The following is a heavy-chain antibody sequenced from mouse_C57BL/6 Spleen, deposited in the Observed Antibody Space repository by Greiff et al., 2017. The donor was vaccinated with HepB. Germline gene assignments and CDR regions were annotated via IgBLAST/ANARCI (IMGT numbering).Heavy chain of an antibody. CDR3: ARSATTGRFDD. J-gene: IGHJ2*01. Sequence: VQLQQSGAELVKPGASVKISCKASGYAFSSYWMNWVKQRPGKGLEWIGQIYPGDGDTNYNGKFKGKATLTADKSSSTAYMQLSSLTSEDSAVYFCARSATTGRFDDWGQGTTLTVSS. D-gene: IGHD1-1*01. CDR2: IYPGDGDT. V-gene: IGHV1-80*01. CDR1: GYAFSSYW.